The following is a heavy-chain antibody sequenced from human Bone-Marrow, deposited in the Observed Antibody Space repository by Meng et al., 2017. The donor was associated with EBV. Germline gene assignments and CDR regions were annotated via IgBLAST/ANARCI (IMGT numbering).Heavy chain of an antibody. D-gene: IGHD6-13*01. CDR1: GGSFSNYA. J-gene: IGHJ4*02. CDR3: ARDREGAAAGTLGY. CDR2: IIPLFGTV. Sequence: QVRGVQAGAEVRKPGSSVKVSCEVSGGSFSNYAISWVRQAPGQGLEWMGEIIPLFGTVIYAQTMQDRVTFTADESTKTAHMELNSLRFGDTAVYYCARDREGAAAGTLGYWGQGTLVTVSS. V-gene: IGHV1-69*01.